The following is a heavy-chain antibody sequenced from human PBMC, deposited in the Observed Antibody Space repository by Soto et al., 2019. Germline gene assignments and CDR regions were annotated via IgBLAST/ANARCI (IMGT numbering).Heavy chain of an antibody. CDR2: ICTSGST. J-gene: IGHJ5*02. V-gene: IGHV4-4*07. CDR3: ARVYSPYDYVWGSYRHPDNWFDP. D-gene: IGHD3-16*02. CDR1: GGSISSYY. Sequence: PSETLSLTCTVSGGSISSYYWSWIRQPAGKGLEWIGRICTSGSTNYNPSLKSRVTMSVDTSKNQFSLKLSSVTAADTAVYYCARVYSPYDYVWGSYRHPDNWFDPWGQGTLVTDSS.